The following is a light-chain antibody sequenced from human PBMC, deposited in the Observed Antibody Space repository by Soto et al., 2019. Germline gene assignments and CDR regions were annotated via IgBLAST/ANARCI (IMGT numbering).Light chain of an antibody. J-gene: IGKJ2*01. CDR2: GAS. CDR1: QSVSSNY. Sequence: EIVLTQSPGTLSLSPGERATLSCRASQSVSSNYLAWYQQKPGQAPRLLIYGASSRATGIPDRFSGSGSGTDFTLTIRRLEPEDFATYYCLQDYNYPYTFGQGTKLEIK. CDR3: LQDYNYPYT. V-gene: IGKV3-20*01.